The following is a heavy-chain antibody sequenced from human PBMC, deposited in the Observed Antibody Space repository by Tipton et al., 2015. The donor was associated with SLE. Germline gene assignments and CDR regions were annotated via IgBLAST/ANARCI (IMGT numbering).Heavy chain of an antibody. CDR2: IYSGGST. J-gene: IGHJ4*02. CDR1: RFTVSRKY. Sequence: SLRLSCAASRFTVSRKYMTWVRQAPGKGLEWVSVIYSGGSTYYADSVKGRFTISRDYSRNTLYLQMNSLRAEDTAVYYCARGGYSGYDPQYYFDSWGQGTLVTVSS. V-gene: IGHV3-53*05. CDR3: ARGGYSGYDPQYYFDS. D-gene: IGHD5-12*01.